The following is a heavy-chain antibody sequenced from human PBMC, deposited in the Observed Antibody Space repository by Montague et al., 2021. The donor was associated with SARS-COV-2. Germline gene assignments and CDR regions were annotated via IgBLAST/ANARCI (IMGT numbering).Heavy chain of an antibody. CDR2: IYYSGST. V-gene: IGHV4-59*01. Sequence: SETLSLTCTVSGGSISGYYWSWIRQHPGKGLQWIGYIYYSGSTNYNTSLHSRLTISVDTSKNQFYLKLSSVTAADTAADYCARLRFLEWLLWFPVSDMDVWGKGTTVTVSS. D-gene: IGHD3-3*01. CDR3: ARLRFLEWLLWFPVSDMDV. CDR1: GGSISGYY. J-gene: IGHJ6*03.